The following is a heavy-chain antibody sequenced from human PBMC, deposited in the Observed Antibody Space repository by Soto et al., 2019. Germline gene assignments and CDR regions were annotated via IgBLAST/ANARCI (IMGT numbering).Heavy chain of an antibody. D-gene: IGHD6-19*01. V-gene: IGHV3-23*01. J-gene: IGHJ4*02. Sequence: EVQLLESGGGLVQPGGSLRLSCAASGFTFSSYATSWVRQAPGKGLEWVSAISGSGGSTYYADSVKGRFTISRDNSKNTLYLQTNSLRAEDTAVYYCAKDPTGSGFLEYWGQGTLVTVSS. CDR2: ISGSGGST. CDR1: GFTFSSYA. CDR3: AKDPTGSGFLEY.